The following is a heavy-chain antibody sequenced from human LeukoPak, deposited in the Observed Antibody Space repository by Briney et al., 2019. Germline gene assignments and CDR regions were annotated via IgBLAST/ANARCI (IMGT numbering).Heavy chain of an antibody. CDR3: ARGDYGDFQKFDY. D-gene: IGHD4-17*01. Sequence: SVKVSCKASGYTFTSYAMHWVRQAPGQGLEWMGGIIPIFGTANYAQKFQGRVTITADESTSTAYMELSSLRSEDTAVYYCARGDYGDFQKFDYWGQGTLVTVSS. J-gene: IGHJ4*02. CDR2: IIPIFGTA. V-gene: IGHV1-69*13. CDR1: GYTFTSYA.